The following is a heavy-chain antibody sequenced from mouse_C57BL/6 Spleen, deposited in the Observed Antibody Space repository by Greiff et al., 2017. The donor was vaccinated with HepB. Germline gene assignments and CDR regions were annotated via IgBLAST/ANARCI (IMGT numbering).Heavy chain of an antibody. D-gene: IGHD1-1*01. Sequence: VQLQESGAELVRPGSSVKLSCKASGYTFTSYWMHWVKQRPIQGLEWIGNIDPSDSETHYNQKFKDKATLTVDKSSSTAYMQLSSLTSEDSAVYYCARSGITTVVAGAMDYWGQGTSVTVSS. CDR1: GYTFTSYW. J-gene: IGHJ4*01. CDR3: ARSGITTVVAGAMDY. CDR2: IDPSDSET. V-gene: IGHV1-52*01.